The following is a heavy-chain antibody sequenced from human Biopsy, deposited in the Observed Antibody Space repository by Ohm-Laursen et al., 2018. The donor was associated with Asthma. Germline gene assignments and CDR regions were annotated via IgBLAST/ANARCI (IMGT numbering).Heavy chain of an antibody. CDR1: GFTFSNYG. CDR2: ISFDGSNK. V-gene: IGHV3-30*18. CDR3: AKDVFPGWELRRGPDY. D-gene: IGHD1-26*01. Sequence: SLRLSCSATGFTFSNYGMHWVRQAPGKGLDWVAVISFDGSNKNYTDSVKGRFTISRDNSRNTLHLQMNGLRAEDTAVYYCAKDVFPGWELRRGPDYWGQGTLVTVSS. J-gene: IGHJ4*02.